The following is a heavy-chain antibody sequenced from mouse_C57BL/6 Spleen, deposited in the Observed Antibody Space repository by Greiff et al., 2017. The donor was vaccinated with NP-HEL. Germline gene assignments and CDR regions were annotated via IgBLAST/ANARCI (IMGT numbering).Heavy chain of an antibody. CDR2: ISSGSSTI. D-gene: IGHD1-1*01. CDR1: GFTFSDYG. J-gene: IGHJ1*03. CDR3: ARRGITTVVATDWYFDV. Sequence: VQLQQSGGGLVKPGGSLKLSCAASGFTFSDYGMHWVRQAPEKGLEWVAYISSGSSTIYYADTVKGRFTISRDNAKNTLFLQMTSLRSEDTAMYYCARRGITTVVATDWYFDVWGTGTTVTVSS. V-gene: IGHV5-17*01.